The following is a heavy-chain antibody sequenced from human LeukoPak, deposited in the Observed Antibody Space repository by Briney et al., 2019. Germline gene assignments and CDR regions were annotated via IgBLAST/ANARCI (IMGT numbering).Heavy chain of an antibody. CDR3: AFALLWFGELYG. D-gene: IGHD3-10*01. V-gene: IGHV3-23*01. J-gene: IGHJ4*02. Sequence: PGGSLRPSCAASGFTFSSYAMSWVRQAPGKGLEWVSAISGSGGSTYYADSVKGRFTISRDNSKNTLYLQMNSLRAEDTAVYYCAFALLWFGELYGWGQGTLVTVSS. CDR2: ISGSGGST. CDR1: GFTFSSYA.